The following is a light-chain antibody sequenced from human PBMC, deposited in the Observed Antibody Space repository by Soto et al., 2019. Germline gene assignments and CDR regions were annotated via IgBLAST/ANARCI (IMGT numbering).Light chain of an antibody. J-gene: IGKJ5*01. CDR3: QQYEKWPPSIT. V-gene: IGKV3-15*01. Sequence: EIVRTESPYTRSVSPGGRATLSFRASQSISDTLAWYQQKPGQAPRLLIHGASTRATGISARFSGGGSGTEFTLTISSLQSEDFALYFCQQYEKWPPSITFGQGTRLEIK. CDR1: QSISDT. CDR2: GAS.